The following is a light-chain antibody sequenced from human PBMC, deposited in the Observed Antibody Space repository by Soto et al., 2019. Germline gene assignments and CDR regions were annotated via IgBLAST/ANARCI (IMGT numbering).Light chain of an antibody. CDR3: QQYGRPPRAT. Sequence: EIVLTQSPATLSLSPGERATLSCRASQSINRHLAWYRQKPGQAPRLLIYDASNRATGIPARFSGSGSGTDFTLSISKVEPEDFAVYYCQQYGRPPRATFGQGTRLEIK. CDR1: QSINRH. V-gene: IGKV3-11*01. J-gene: IGKJ5*01. CDR2: DAS.